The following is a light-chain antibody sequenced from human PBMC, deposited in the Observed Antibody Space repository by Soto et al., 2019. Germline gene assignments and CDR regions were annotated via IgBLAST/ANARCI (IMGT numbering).Light chain of an antibody. J-gene: IGLJ1*01. CDR1: NSNIGAGYD. CDR2: GNS. V-gene: IGLV1-40*01. Sequence: VLTQPPSVSGAPGQRVTISCTGSNSNIGAGYDVHWYQQLPGTAPKLLIYGNSNRPSGVPDRFSGSKSVTSASLAITGLQAEDEADYYCQSYDSSMSGSVFGNGTKVTVL. CDR3: QSYDSSMSGSV.